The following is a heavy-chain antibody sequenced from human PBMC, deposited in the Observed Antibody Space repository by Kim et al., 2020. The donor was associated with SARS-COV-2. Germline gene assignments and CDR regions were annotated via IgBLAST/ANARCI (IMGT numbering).Heavy chain of an antibody. D-gene: IGHD4-17*01. Sequence: SETLSLTCTVSGGSISSYYWSWIRQPPGKGLEWIGYIYYSGSTNYNPSLKSRVTISVDTSKNQFSLKLSSVTAADTAVYYCARYGDYEDYYYGMDVWGQG. J-gene: IGHJ6*02. CDR3: ARYGDYEDYYYGMDV. CDR1: GGSISSYY. CDR2: IYYSGST. V-gene: IGHV4-59*08.